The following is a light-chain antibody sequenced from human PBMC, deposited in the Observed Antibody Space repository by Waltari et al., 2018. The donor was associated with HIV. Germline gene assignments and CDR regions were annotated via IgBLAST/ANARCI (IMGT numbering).Light chain of an antibody. J-gene: IGKJ4*01. CDR3: QKYYGTELS. CDR2: WAA. CDR1: KSLLHSSTNRNY. Sequence: IVMTKYPDSLSLSLGQRVTINSKSSKSLLHSSTNRNYLAWYQQKTGQPSKVLIYWAATRESGVPERFSGSGSGTEFTLTINNLQAEDVAVYYCQKYYGTELSFGGGTKV. V-gene: IGKV4-1*01.